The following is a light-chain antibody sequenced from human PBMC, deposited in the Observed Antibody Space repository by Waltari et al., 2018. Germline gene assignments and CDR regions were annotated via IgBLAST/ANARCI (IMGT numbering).Light chain of an antibody. CDR3: MIWHSSAYV. Sequence: QAVLTQPSSLSASPGASASLPCPLRSGIHVGTSRIYLHQQKPGSPPQYLLRYKSDSDKQQGSGVPSRFSGSKDASANAGILLISGLQSEDEADYYCMIWHSSAYVFGGGTKLTVL. J-gene: IGLJ2*01. CDR2: YKSDSDK. V-gene: IGLV5-45*03. CDR1: SGIHVGTSR.